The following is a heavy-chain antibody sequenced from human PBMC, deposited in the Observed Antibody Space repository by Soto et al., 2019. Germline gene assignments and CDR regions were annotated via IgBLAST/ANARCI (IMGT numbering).Heavy chain of an antibody. CDR2: IYYSGST. V-gene: IGHV4-59*01. Sequence: SETLSLTCTVSGGSISSYYWGWIRQPPGKGLEWIGYIYYSGSTNYNPSLKSRVTISVDTSKNQFSLKLSSVTAADTAVYYCARESIYSSSWTYYFDYWGQGTRVTVS. D-gene: IGHD6-13*01. J-gene: IGHJ4*02. CDR1: GGSISSYY. CDR3: ARESIYSSSWTYYFDY.